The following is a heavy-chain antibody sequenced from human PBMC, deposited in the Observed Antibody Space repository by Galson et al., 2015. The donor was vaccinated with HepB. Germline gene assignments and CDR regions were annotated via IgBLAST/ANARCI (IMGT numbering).Heavy chain of an antibody. Sequence: SVKVSCKASGYTFTGYYMHWVRQAPGQGLEWMGWINPNSGGTNYAQKFQGWVTMTRDTSISTAYMELSRLRSDDTAVYYCARDQGGGTRYRSGFDYWGQGTLVTVSS. D-gene: IGHD3-16*02. CDR1: GYTFTGYY. V-gene: IGHV1-2*04. CDR3: ARDQGGGTRYRSGFDY. J-gene: IGHJ4*02. CDR2: INPNSGGT.